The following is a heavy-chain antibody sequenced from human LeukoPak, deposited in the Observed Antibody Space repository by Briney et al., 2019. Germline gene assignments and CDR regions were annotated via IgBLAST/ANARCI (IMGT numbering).Heavy chain of an antibody. CDR2: ISSSSSSI. CDR3: AKAGIQLWLRSYYYYYMDV. J-gene: IGHJ6*03. V-gene: IGHV3-48*01. D-gene: IGHD5-18*01. CDR1: GFTFNSYS. Sequence: GGSLRLSCAASGFTFNSYSMNWVRQAPGKGLEWVSYISSSSSSIYYADSVKGRFTISRDNSKNTLYLQMNSLGAEDTAVYHCAKAGIQLWLRSYYYYYMDVWGKGTTVTVSS.